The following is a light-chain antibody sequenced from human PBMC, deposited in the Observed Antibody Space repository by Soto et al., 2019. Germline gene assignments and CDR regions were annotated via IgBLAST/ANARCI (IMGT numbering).Light chain of an antibody. CDR1: QTISSS. Sequence: DIKMTQSPSTLSASVGDRVTITCRASQTISSSLAWYQQKPGKAPKPLIYRASSLESGVPSRFSGSGSGTEFTLTIISLQPDDFATYFCQHMATFGQGTTVEIK. CDR3: QHMAT. J-gene: IGKJ1*01. V-gene: IGKV1-5*03. CDR2: RAS.